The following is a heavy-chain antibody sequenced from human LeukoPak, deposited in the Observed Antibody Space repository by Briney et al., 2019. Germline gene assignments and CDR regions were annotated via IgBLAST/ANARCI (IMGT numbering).Heavy chain of an antibody. CDR1: GVSISSDDYY. Sequence: SQTLSLTCTVSGVSISSDDYYWSWIRQPPGKGLEWIGYISYSGNAYYNPSLKSRVTISVDTSKNQFSLKLSSVTVADSAVYYCARDRKYGSETLRRLDYWGQGTLVTVSS. J-gene: IGHJ4*02. D-gene: IGHD3-10*01. CDR2: ISYSGNA. V-gene: IGHV4-30-4*01. CDR3: ARDRKYGSETLRRLDY.